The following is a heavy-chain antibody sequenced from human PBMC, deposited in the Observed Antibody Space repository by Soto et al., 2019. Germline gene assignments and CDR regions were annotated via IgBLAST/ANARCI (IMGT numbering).Heavy chain of an antibody. J-gene: IGHJ4*02. CDR2: VSGSSGSK. V-gene: IGHV3-23*01. CDR1: GFTFSSYA. Sequence: EVQLLESGGGLVQPGGSMRLSFAAPGFTFSSYAMSWVRQTPGKGLAWASSVSGSSGSKSYADSVKGRFTIHRYNSKSKVYLQKTRLKAKDTALYCCGKDWLSGPTFYCIENRVQGTLVTVSS. CDR3: GKDWLSGPTFYCIEN. D-gene: IGHD2-15*01.